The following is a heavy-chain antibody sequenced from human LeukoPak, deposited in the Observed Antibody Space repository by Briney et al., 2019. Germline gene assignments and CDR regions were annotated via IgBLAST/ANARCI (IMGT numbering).Heavy chain of an antibody. CDR3: AKVGGPVVVVIADGFDY. J-gene: IGHJ4*02. CDR2: ISGSGGRT. CDR1: GFTFSIYA. Sequence: GGSLRLSCAASGFTFSIYAMSWARQAQGNGLEWVSAISGSGGRTYYADSVKGRFTISRDHSKHTLYMQMNSLRAEDTAVYYCAKVGGPVVVVIADGFDYWGQGTLVTVSS. V-gene: IGHV3-23*01. D-gene: IGHD3-22*01.